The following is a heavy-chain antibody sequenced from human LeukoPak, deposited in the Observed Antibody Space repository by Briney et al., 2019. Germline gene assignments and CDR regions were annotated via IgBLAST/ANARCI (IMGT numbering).Heavy chain of an antibody. J-gene: IGHJ5*02. CDR2: IYYSGST. CDR3: ARGSYLWFGEDNWFDP. V-gene: IGHV4-34*01. Sequence: SETLSLTCAVYGGSFSGYYWSWIRQPPGKGLEWIGSIYYSGSTYYNPSLKSRVTMSVDTSKNQFSLKLSSVTAADTAVYYCARGSYLWFGEDNWFDPWGQGTLVTVSS. CDR1: GGSFSGYY. D-gene: IGHD3-10*01.